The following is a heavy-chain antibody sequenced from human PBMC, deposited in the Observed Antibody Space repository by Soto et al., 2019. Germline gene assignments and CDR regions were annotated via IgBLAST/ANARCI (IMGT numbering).Heavy chain of an antibody. J-gene: IGHJ4*02. V-gene: IGHV1-18*01. CDR3: ARALYCSGGSFYFDH. CDR2: ISAYNGNT. CDR1: GHTFSSYG. Sequence: QVKLVQSGAEVVKPGASVRVSCKTSGHTFSSYGFTWVRQAPGQGLEWMGWISAYNGNTNYAQKFQGRVTVTTDTSTSTAYMELRSLRSDDTAVYYCARALYCSGGSFYFDHWGQGTLVTVSS. D-gene: IGHD2-15*01.